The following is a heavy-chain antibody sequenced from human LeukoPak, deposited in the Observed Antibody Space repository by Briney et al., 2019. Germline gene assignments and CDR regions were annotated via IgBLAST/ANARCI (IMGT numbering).Heavy chain of an antibody. Sequence: SETLSLTCAVYGGSFSGYYWSWIRQPPGKGLEWIGEINHSGSTNHNPSLKSRVTISVDTSKNQFSLKLSSVTAADTAVYYCASPYYGGGGYWGQGTLVTVSS. CDR3: ASPYYGGGGY. CDR1: GGSFSGYY. D-gene: IGHD4-23*01. CDR2: INHSGST. J-gene: IGHJ4*02. V-gene: IGHV4-34*01.